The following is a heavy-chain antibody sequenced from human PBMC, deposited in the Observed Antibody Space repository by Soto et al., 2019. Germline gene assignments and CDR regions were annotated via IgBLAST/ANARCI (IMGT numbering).Heavy chain of an antibody. V-gene: IGHV4-34*01. Sequence: SETLSLTCADHGGSFTGYYWSWIRQPPGEGLEWIGEINHTGTTSHNPSLKSRVTFSVDATKKEISLKLTSVTAADTAVYFCARGPQATRGYRFFDPWGQGTLVTVSS. J-gene: IGHJ5*02. CDR1: GGSFTGYY. CDR3: ARGPQATRGYRFFDP. CDR2: INHTGTT. D-gene: IGHD5-18*01.